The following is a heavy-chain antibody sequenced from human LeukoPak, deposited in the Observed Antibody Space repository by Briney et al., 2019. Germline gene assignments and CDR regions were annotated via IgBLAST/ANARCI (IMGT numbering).Heavy chain of an antibody. CDR2: IYYSGST. CDR1: GGSISSSSYY. V-gene: IGHV4-39*01. D-gene: IGHD3-10*01. CDR3: ARHLYYGSGSYYYYYMDV. J-gene: IGHJ6*03. Sequence: SETLSLTCTVSGGSISSSSYYWGWIRQPPGKGLQWIGSIYYSGSTYYNPSLKSRVTISVDTSKNQFSLKLSSVTAADTAVYYCARHLYYGSGSYYYYYMDVWGKGTTVTVSS.